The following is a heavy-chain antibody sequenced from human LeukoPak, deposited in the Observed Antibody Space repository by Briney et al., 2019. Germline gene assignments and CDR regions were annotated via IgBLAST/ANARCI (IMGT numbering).Heavy chain of an antibody. J-gene: IGHJ4*02. V-gene: IGHV3-30*02. CDR2: IRYGGSNK. CDR1: GFTFSSYG. CDR3: FSYSSGWYVNY. Sequence: PGGSLRLSCAASGFTFSSYGMHWVRQAPGKGLEWVAFIRYGGSNKYYADSVKGRFTISIDNSKNTLYLQMNSLRAEDTAVYYCFSYSSGWYVNYWGQGTLVTVSS. D-gene: IGHD6-19*01.